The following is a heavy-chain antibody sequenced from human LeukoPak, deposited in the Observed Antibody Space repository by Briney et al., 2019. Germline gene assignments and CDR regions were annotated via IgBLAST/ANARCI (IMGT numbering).Heavy chain of an antibody. CDR3: ANADLGYCSSTSCPDY. CDR1: GFTFSSYS. CDR2: ISSSSSTI. J-gene: IGHJ4*02. Sequence: PGGSLRLSCAASGFTFSSYSMNWVRQAPGTGLEWVSYISSSSSTIYYADSVKGRFTISRDNSKNTLYLQMNSLRAEDTAVYYCANADLGYCSSTSCPDYWGQGTLVTVSS. D-gene: IGHD2-2*01. V-gene: IGHV3-48*01.